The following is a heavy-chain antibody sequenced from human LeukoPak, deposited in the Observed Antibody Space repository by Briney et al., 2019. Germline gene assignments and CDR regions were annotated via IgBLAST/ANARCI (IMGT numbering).Heavy chain of an antibody. D-gene: IGHD6-13*01. CDR3: AKDRETTASGTFDY. V-gene: IGHV3-30*18. Sequence: GGSLRLSCAASGFTFSSYCMHYVRQAPGKGLEWVAVISDDGRNKNYADSVKGRFTISRDNSNNTLYLQMNSLRAEDTGVYYCAKDRETTASGTFDYWGQGTLVTVSS. CDR1: GFTFSSYC. J-gene: IGHJ4*02. CDR2: ISDDGRNK.